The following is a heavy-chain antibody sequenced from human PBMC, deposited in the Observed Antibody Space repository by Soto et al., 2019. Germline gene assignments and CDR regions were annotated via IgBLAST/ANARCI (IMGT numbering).Heavy chain of an antibody. D-gene: IGHD6-13*01. CDR2: IYTSRGT. J-gene: IGHJ6*02. V-gene: IGHV4-4*07. CDR3: ARGAAAGVDYGMDV. Sequence: SETLSLTXTVSGGSMSSYYWNWIRQPAGKGLEWIGRIYTSRGTNYSPSLKSRVTISIDTSKNQFSLKLSSVTAADTAMYYCARGAAAGVDYGMDVWGRGTTVTVSS. CDR1: GGSMSSYY.